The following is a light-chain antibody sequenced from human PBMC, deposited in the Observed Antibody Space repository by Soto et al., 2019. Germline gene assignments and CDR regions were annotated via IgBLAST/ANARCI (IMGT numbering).Light chain of an antibody. CDR1: QRFXNSF. CDR2: GAS. CDR3: EQYGIAPWT. V-gene: IGKV3-20*01. J-gene: IGKJ1*01. Sequence: DILLTQCPCNLSLSPGERATLSCRASQRFXNSFLAGYQQKPGQAPRLLXAGASNRATGSPDRLSGSGSVTDFTRTISRLEPYDCAAYYWEQYGIAPWTFGQGTKVDIK.